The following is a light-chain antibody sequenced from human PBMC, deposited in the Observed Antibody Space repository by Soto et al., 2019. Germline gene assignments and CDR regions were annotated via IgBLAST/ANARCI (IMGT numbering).Light chain of an antibody. J-gene: IGLJ2*01. CDR2: EVS. V-gene: IGLV2-8*01. CDR1: SSDVGGYNY. Sequence: QSALTQPPSASGSPGQSVTISCTGTSSDVGGYNYVSWYQQHPGKAPKLMIYEVSKRPSGVPDRFSGSKSGNTASLTVSGLQAEDEADDYCISYAGSNINVVFGGGTKLTVL. CDR3: ISYAGSNINVV.